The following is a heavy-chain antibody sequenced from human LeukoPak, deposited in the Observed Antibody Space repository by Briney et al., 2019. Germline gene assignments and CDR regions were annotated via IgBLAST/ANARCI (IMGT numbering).Heavy chain of an antibody. V-gene: IGHV4-4*07. CDR1: GYSISSYY. Sequence: PSETLSLACAVSGYSISSYYWSWIRQSAGRGLEWIGRLHSSGTTNYNPYLESRVTMSVDTSKNQFSLMLSSVTAADTAIYYCARDSDYHASGHDYWGQGTLVTVSS. J-gene: IGHJ4*02. D-gene: IGHD3-10*01. CDR2: LHSSGTT. CDR3: ARDSDYHASGHDY.